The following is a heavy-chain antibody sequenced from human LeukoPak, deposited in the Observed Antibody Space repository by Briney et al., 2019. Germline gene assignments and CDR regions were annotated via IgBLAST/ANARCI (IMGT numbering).Heavy chain of an antibody. Sequence: GGSLRLSCAASGFTFSSYSMNWVRQAPGKGLEWVSSISSSSSYIYYADSVKGRFTISRDNAKNSLYLQMNSLRAEDTAVYYCARDLPLRHDILTGSPFDYWGQGTLVTVSS. CDR1: GFTFSSYS. J-gene: IGHJ4*02. CDR2: ISSSSSYI. CDR3: ARDLPLRHDILTGSPFDY. D-gene: IGHD3-9*01. V-gene: IGHV3-21*01.